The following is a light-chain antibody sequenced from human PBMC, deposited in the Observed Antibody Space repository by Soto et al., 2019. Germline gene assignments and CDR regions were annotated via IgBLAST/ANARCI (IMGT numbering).Light chain of an antibody. CDR3: QQYDNLSQT. CDR2: GAS. V-gene: IGKV3-20*01. Sequence: IVLTQSPGTLSLSPGDRATLSCRASQRVSARYLAWFHQKPGQAPRLLIFGASARATGIPDRFSGSGSGTDFTLTIDRLQPEDFAMYYCQQYDNLSQTFGPGTKVDIK. J-gene: IGKJ3*01. CDR1: QRVSARY.